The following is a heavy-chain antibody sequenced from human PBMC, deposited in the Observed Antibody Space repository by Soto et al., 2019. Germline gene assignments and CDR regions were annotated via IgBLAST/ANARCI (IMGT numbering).Heavy chain of an antibody. CDR1: GFSLSTTAEG. Sequence: QITLKESGPTLVKPTQTLTMTCTFSGFSLSTTAEGVGWIRQPPGKALEWLALIYWDDDERYSPSLKSRLTITKDTSTNQVVLTMTNVDPVDTATYYCAHGSCSSADCYPNPYLDYWCQGILVTVSS. CDR2: IYWDDDE. D-gene: IGHD2-2*01. V-gene: IGHV2-5*02. J-gene: IGHJ4*02. CDR3: AHGSCSSADCYPNPYLDY.